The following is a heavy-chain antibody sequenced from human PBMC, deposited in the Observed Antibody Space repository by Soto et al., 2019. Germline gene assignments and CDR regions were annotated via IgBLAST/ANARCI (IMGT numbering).Heavy chain of an antibody. J-gene: IGHJ2*01. D-gene: IGHD4-17*01. V-gene: IGHV1-69*08. CDR2: IIPALGTA. Sequence: QDQLVQSGAEVKKPGSSVKVSCKASGGTFSSHTFSWVRQAPGQGLEWMGRIIPALGTATYAQKFQGRVTITADESATIVYMELNSLRSEDTAVYYCARPYFGDYWYFDLWGRGTLGTVSS. CDR3: ARPYFGDYWYFDL. CDR1: GGTFSSHT.